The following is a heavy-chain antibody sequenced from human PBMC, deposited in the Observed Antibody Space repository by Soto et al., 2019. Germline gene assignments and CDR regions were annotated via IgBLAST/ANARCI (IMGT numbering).Heavy chain of an antibody. D-gene: IGHD3-10*01. CDR3: AKLWFGELRVVDY. V-gene: IGHV3-21*01. CDR2: ISSSIYK. J-gene: IGHJ4*02. CDR1: GFTFSGYS. Sequence: GGSLRLSCEASGFTFSGYSMNWVRQAQGKGLEGVHSISSSIYKSYADSVKGRFTISRDNAKNSLYLQMNSLRAEDTAVYYCAKLWFGELRVVDYWGQGTLVTVSS.